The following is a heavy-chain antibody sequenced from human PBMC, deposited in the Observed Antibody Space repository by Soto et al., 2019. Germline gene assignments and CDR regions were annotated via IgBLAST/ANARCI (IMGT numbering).Heavy chain of an antibody. CDR1: GFTVSSNY. D-gene: IGHD3-10*01. CDR2: IYTDDST. J-gene: IGHJ4*02. V-gene: IGHV3-53*05. Sequence: PGGSLRLSCAASGFTVSSNYMSWVRQAPGKGLEWLSVIYTDDSTYYADSAKGRFTISRDNSKNTLYLQMNGLRLDDTAVYYCVTAVRTRLDNWGPGTLVTVSS. CDR3: VTAVRTRLDN.